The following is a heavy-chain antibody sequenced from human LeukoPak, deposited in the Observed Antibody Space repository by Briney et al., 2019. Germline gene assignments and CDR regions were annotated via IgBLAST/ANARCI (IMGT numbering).Heavy chain of an antibody. V-gene: IGHV3-74*01. CDR3: ARAYSGPDY. CDR1: RFNCSNYW. D-gene: IGHD6-13*01. J-gene: IGHJ4*02. Sequence: PGGSLRLLCSASRFNCSNYWMHWVRQAPGKGLVWVSRINTDGSTTGYADSVKGRFTISRDNAKNTLYLQLNSLRAEDTAVYYCARAYSGPDYWGQGTLVTVSS. CDR2: INTDGSTT.